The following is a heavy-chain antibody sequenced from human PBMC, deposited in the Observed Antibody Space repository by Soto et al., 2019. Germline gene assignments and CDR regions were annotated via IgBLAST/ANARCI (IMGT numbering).Heavy chain of an antibody. D-gene: IGHD2-21*01. Sequence: SETLSLTCTVSGGSISGYYWSWIRQSPGKGLEWIGYIYYTGRTNYNPSLKSRVTISLDTSRNQFSLKLSSVTAADTAVYYCARYHLGADSLDYWGRGTLVTVSS. V-gene: IGHV4-59*01. J-gene: IGHJ4*02. CDR3: ARYHLGADSLDY. CDR1: GGSISGYY. CDR2: IYYTGRT.